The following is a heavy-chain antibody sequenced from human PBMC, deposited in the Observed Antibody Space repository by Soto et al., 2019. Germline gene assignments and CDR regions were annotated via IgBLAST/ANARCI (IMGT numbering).Heavy chain of an antibody. Sequence: QLQLQESGPGLVKPSETLSLTCTVSGGSISSSSSYWGWVRQPPGKGLECIGSIYYSGSTYYNPSFKSRVTMSVDTSKNQFSLKLSSVTATDTAVYYCARVYGSGKEWFDPWGQGTLVTVSP. CDR1: GGSISSSSSY. CDR3: ARVYGSGKEWFDP. V-gene: IGHV4-39*01. CDR2: IYYSGST. D-gene: IGHD3-10*01. J-gene: IGHJ5*02.